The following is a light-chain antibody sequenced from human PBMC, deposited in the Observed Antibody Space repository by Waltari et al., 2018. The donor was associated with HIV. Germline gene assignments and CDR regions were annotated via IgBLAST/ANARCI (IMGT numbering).Light chain of an antibody. Sequence: DIHMTQSPSSLSASIGDTITISCRAGQGISNYLAWFQMKPGKAPKSLIYGASRLHNGVPSRVSGSGSGTDFTLTINSLQPEDFATYYCQQYKTYPRTFGHGTKVE. V-gene: IGKV1-16*01. CDR2: GAS. J-gene: IGKJ1*01. CDR3: QQYKTYPRT. CDR1: QGISNY.